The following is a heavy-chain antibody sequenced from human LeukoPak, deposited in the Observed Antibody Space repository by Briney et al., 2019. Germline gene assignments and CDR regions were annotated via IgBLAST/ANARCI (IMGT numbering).Heavy chain of an antibody. CDR1: GGSISSGDYY. J-gene: IGHJ4*02. CDR3: ARSPSTGLYPFDY. CDR2: IYYSGST. V-gene: IGHV4-30-4*08. D-gene: IGHD3-16*02. Sequence: PSQTLSLTCTVSGGSISSGDYYWSWIRQPPGKGLEWIGYIYYSGSTYYNPSLKSRVTISVDTSKNQFSLKLSSVTAADTAVYYCARSPSTGLYPFDYXGQGTLVTV.